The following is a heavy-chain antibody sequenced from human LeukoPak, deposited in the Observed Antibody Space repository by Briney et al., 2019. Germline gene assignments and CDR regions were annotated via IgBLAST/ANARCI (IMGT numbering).Heavy chain of an antibody. V-gene: IGHV1-2*06. Sequence: ASVKVSCKASGYTFTDYYMHWVRQAPGQGLEWMGRINPNSGGTNYAQKFQGRVTMTRDTSISTAYMDLSSLRSDDTAVYYCARSTGHYFDYWGQGIPVTVSS. CDR1: GYTFTDYY. J-gene: IGHJ4*02. CDR2: INPNSGGT. CDR3: ARSTGHYFDY. D-gene: IGHD2-8*02.